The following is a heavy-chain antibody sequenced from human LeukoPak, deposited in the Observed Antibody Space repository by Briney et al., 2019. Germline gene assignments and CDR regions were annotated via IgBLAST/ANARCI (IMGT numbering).Heavy chain of an antibody. V-gene: IGHV4-61*02. CDR3: ARDRRYASSNYYYYYMDV. J-gene: IGHJ6*03. CDR2: IYASGST. D-gene: IGHD3-16*01. Sequence: SETLSLTCTVSGGSIITGNHYWSWIRQPAGKGLEWIGRIYASGSTNYNPSLKSRVTISVDTSKNQFSLRLSSVTAADTAVYYCARDRRYASSNYYYYYMDVWGKGTTVTVSS. CDR1: GGSIITGNHY.